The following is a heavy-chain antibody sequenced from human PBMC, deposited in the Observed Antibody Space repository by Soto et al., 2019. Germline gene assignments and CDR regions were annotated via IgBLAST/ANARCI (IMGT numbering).Heavy chain of an antibody. CDR1: GFSLSTSGMR. D-gene: IGHD3-16*01. J-gene: IGHJ4*02. CDR2: IDWDDDK. V-gene: IGHV2-70*04. CDR3: AQGGPYYFDY. Sequence: SGPTLVNPXQTLTLTCTFSGFSLSTSGMRVSWIRQPPGKALEWLARIDWDDDKFYSTSLKTRLTISKDTSKNQVVLTMTNMDPVDTATYYCAQGGPYYFDYWGQGTLVTVSS.